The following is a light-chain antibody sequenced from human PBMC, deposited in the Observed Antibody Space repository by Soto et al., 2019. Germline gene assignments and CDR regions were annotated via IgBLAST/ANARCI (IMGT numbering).Light chain of an antibody. Sequence: DIQMTQSPSTLSASVGDRVTITCRASQSVSSGLAWYQQKPGQAPKLLIYKASNWESGVPSRFSGSGSATEFTLTISRLQPDDFATYYCQQHNTYSRTFGQGTKVEIK. CDR2: KAS. J-gene: IGKJ1*01. CDR3: QQHNTYSRT. V-gene: IGKV1-5*03. CDR1: QSVSSG.